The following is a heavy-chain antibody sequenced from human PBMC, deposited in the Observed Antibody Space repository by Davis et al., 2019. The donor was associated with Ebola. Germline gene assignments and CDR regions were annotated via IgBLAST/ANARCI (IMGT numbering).Heavy chain of an antibody. V-gene: IGHV4-39*02. Sequence: MPSETLSLTCSVSGGSMTSDTYFWGWIRQPPGKGLAWIGGLGTVFYSGSTLYNPSLRGRVTISADMSKKQFSLRLDSVAAADTAVYYCARDVTGTTWYHAFDIWGQGTMVTVSS. D-gene: IGHD1-7*01. CDR2: LGTVFYSGST. CDR3: ARDVTGTTWYHAFDI. CDR1: GGSMTSDTYF. J-gene: IGHJ3*02.